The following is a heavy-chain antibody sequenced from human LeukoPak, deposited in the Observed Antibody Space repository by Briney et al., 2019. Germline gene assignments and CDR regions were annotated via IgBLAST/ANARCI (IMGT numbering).Heavy chain of an antibody. Sequence: PGESPKTSCKGSGYSFTNYWIGWVRQLPGKGLELMGINYTRDYDTRYSPSFEGQVTISADKSISTAYMQWSSLKASDTAIYYCARHSWDGLVDPVAGTMGWFDPWGQGTLVTVSS. CDR3: ARHSWDGLVDPVAGTMGWFDP. D-gene: IGHD6-19*01. CDR1: GYSFTNYW. J-gene: IGHJ5*02. V-gene: IGHV5-51*01. CDR2: NYTRDYDT.